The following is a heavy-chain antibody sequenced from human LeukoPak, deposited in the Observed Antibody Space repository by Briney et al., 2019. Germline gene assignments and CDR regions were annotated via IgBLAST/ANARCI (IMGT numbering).Heavy chain of an antibody. CDR3: AREPGVTAPAPLDY. D-gene: IGHD2-21*02. J-gene: IGHJ4*02. CDR2: ISYDGSNK. Sequence: PGGSLRLSCAASGFSFSSYAMHWVRQAPGKGLEWVGVISYDGSNKYYADSVKGRFTISRDNSKNTLYLQMNSLRAEDTAVYYCAREPGVTAPAPLDYWGQGTLVTVSS. V-gene: IGHV3-30*04. CDR1: GFSFSSYA.